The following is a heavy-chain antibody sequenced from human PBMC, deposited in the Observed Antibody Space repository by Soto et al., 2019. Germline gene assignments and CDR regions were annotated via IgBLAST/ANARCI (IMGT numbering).Heavy chain of an antibody. CDR2: IGGSGAGT. CDR3: VRGGGIAVAGTHLDY. D-gene: IGHD6-19*01. J-gene: IGHJ4*01. V-gene: IGHV3-23*01. Sequence: PGGSLRLSCAASGFTFSSYAMSWVRQAPGKGLEWVSGIGGSGAGTNYADSVKGRFTISRDNSKNTLYLQMSSLRAEDTSVYYCVRGGGIAVAGTHLDYWGHGTLVTVS. CDR1: GFTFSSYA.